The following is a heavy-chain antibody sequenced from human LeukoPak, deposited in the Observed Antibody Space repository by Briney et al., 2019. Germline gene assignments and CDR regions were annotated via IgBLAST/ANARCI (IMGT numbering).Heavy chain of an antibody. D-gene: IGHD6-13*01. Sequence: GGSLRLSCAASGFTFSSYAMSWVRQAPGKGLEWVSAISGGGGSTYYADSVKGRFTISRDNSKNTLYLQMNSLRAEDTAVYYCAKSGFTIGSSWYDYWGQGTLVTVSS. CDR1: GFTFSSYA. V-gene: IGHV3-23*01. J-gene: IGHJ4*02. CDR3: AKSGFTIGSSWYDY. CDR2: ISGGGGST.